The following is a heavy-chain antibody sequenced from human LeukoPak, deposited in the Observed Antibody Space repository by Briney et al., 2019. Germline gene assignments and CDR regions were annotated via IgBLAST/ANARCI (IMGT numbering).Heavy chain of an antibody. CDR2: ISSSSSYI. CDR1: GFTFSSYS. Sequence: GGSLRLSCATSGFTFSSYSMNRVRQAPGKGLEWVSSISSSSSYIYYADSVKGRFTISRDNAKNSLYLQMNSLRAEDTAVYYCARDSFTYYDFWSGPSLAHYDAFDIWGQGTMVTVSS. CDR3: ARDSFTYYDFWSGPSLAHYDAFDI. V-gene: IGHV3-21*01. J-gene: IGHJ3*02. D-gene: IGHD3-3*01.